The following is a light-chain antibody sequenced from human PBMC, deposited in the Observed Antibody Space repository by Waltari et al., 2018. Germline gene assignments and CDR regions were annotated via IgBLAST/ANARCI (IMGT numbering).Light chain of an antibody. V-gene: IGLV2-8*01. J-gene: IGLJ1*01. CDR3: TSDAEGNNFYV. Sequence: QSALTQPPSASGSPGQSVTISCTGTSSDVGAYDRVSWYQQHPGKAPKLLIYEVRTRPSGVPGRFSGSRSGNTASLTVSGLQAEDEAYYYCTSDAEGNNFYVFGTGTKVTVL. CDR2: EVR. CDR1: SSDVGAYDR.